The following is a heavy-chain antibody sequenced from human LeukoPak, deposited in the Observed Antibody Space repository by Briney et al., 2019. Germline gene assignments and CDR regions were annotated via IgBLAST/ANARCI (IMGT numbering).Heavy chain of an antibody. CDR2: IYHSGST. J-gene: IGHJ3*02. Sequence: PSETLSLTCTVSGGSISSGGYYWSWIRQPPGKGLEWIGYIYHSGSTYYNPSLKSRVTISVDRSKNQFSLKLSSVTAADTAVYYCASLTMRRREGAAFDIWGQGTMVTVSS. V-gene: IGHV4-30-2*01. D-gene: IGHD1-1*01. CDR1: GGSISSGGYY. CDR3: ASLTMRRREGAAFDI.